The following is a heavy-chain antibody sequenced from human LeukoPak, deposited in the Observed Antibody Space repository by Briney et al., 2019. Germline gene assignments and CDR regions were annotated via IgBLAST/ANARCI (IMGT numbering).Heavy chain of an antibody. CDR1: GFTFSSYG. CDR2: ISYDGINK. D-gene: IGHD1-26*01. V-gene: IGHV3-30*18. CDR3: AKDNSGSSTGGYYFDS. J-gene: IGHJ4*02. Sequence: PGGSLRLSCAASGFTFSSYGMHWVRQAPGKGLGWVAVISYDGINKYYADSVKGRFTISRDNSKNTLYLQMNSLRAEDTAVYYCAKDNSGSSTGGYYFDSWGQGTLVTVSS.